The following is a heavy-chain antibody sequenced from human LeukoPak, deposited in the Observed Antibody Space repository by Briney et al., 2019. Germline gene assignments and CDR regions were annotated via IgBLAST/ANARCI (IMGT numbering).Heavy chain of an antibody. Sequence: SETLSLTCTVSGDSISSYYWSWIRKPPGKGLEWIGYIYYSGSTNYNPSLKSRVSISVDTSKNQFSLNLSSVTAADTAVYYCARAGERWLHHDYWGQGTLVTVSS. D-gene: IGHD5-24*01. V-gene: IGHV4-59*01. CDR3: ARAGERWLHHDY. CDR1: GDSISSYY. J-gene: IGHJ4*02. CDR2: IYYSGST.